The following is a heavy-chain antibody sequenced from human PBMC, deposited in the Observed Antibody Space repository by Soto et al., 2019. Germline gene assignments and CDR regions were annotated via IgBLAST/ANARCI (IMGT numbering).Heavy chain of an antibody. D-gene: IGHD3-22*01. CDR3: VRATYFSDSSGYTRCLDY. CDR2: SRDKPQGYST. CDR1: GFTLSDQY. Sequence: GSLRLSCAGSGFTLSDQYIDWVSQAPGKGLEWVGRSRDKPQGYSTAYAASVKGRFTTSRDESKNSAYLQMNSLKTEDTAVYYCVRATYFSDSSGYTRCLDYWGQGTLVTVSS. V-gene: IGHV3-72*01. J-gene: IGHJ4*02.